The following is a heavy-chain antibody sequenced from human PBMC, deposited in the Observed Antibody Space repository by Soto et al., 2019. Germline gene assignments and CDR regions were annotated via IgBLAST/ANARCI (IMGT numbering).Heavy chain of an antibody. Sequence: TSETLSLTCTVSGGSISSSSYYWGWIRQPPGKGLEWIGSIYYSGSTYYNPSLKSRVTISVDTSKNQFSLKLSSVTAADTAVYYCARHCVRDYYGSGSYYSYYYGMDVWGQGTTVTVS. V-gene: IGHV4-39*01. J-gene: IGHJ6*02. CDR2: IYYSGST. CDR3: ARHCVRDYYGSGSYYSYYYGMDV. D-gene: IGHD3-10*01. CDR1: GGSISSSSYY.